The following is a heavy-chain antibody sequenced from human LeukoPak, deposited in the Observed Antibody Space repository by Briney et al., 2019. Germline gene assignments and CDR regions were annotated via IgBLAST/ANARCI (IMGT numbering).Heavy chain of an antibody. D-gene: IGHD3-10*01. CDR2: ISYDGINT. Sequence: GGSLSLPCVASGFAFRNYGMHWVRQAPGKGLEWVAVISYDGINTHYADSVKGRFTISKDNSKNTLYLQLNTLRPEDTAVYYCANDDARGFGEPSPYDYWGQGTRVIVSS. CDR3: ANDDARGFGEPSPYDY. V-gene: IGHV3-30*18. CDR1: GFAFRNYG. J-gene: IGHJ4*02.